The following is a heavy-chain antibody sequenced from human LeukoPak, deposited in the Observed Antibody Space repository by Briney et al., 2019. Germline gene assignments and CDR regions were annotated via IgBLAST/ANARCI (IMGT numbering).Heavy chain of an antibody. J-gene: IGHJ4*02. Sequence: GSLRLSCAASGFTFSSYAMSWVRQAPGKGLEWVSAISGSGGSTYYADSVKGRFTISRDNSKNTLYLQMNSLRAEDTAVYYCAKDPTRYYYDSSGYSVFDYWGQGTLVTVSS. CDR1: GFTFSSYA. V-gene: IGHV3-23*01. CDR2: ISGSGGST. CDR3: AKDPTRYYYDSSGYSVFDY. D-gene: IGHD3-22*01.